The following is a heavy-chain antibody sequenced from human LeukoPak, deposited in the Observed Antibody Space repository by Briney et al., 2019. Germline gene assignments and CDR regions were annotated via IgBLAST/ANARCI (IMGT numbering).Heavy chain of an antibody. D-gene: IGHD6-19*01. CDR2: INHSGST. V-gene: IGHV4-34*01. CDR3: ARFLVSEGSSGWGYYFDY. J-gene: IGHJ4*02. Sequence: PSETLSLTCAVYGGSFSGYYWSWIRQPPGKGLEWIGEINHSGSTNYNPSLKSRVTISVDTSKNQFSLKLSSVTAADTAVYYCARFLVSEGSSGWGYYFDYWGQGTLVTVSS. CDR1: GGSFSGYY.